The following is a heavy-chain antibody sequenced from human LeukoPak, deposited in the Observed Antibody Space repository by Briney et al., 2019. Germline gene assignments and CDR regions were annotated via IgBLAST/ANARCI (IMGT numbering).Heavy chain of an antibody. CDR3: AKDTGAGDYDYYYGMDV. CDR1: GVTFDNYA. Sequence: TLSLSCTASGVTFDNYAMHWIRQPPGKGLEWVSGISWNSGSTGYADSVKGRFTISRDNAKNSLYLQMNSLRAEGTALYYCAKDTGAGDYDYYYGMDVWGQGTTVTVSS. V-gene: IGHV3-9*01. J-gene: IGHJ6*01. CDR2: ISWNSGST.